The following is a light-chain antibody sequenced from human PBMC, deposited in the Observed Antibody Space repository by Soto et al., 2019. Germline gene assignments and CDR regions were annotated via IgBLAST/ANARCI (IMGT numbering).Light chain of an antibody. V-gene: IGLV2-8*01. CDR3: SSYAGSNNDYV. CDR1: SSDVGGYHY. Sequence: QSVLTQPPSASGSPGQSVTISCTGTSSDVGGYHYVSWYRQHPGKAPKVMIYEVNKRPSGVPDRFSGSKSGITASLTVSGLQAEDEADYYCSSYAGSNNDYVFGSGTKGTVL. J-gene: IGLJ1*01. CDR2: EVN.